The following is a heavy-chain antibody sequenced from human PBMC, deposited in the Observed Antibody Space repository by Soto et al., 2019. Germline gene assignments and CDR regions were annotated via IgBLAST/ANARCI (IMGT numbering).Heavy chain of an antibody. D-gene: IGHD3-3*01. Sequence: EVQLVESGGGLVQPGGSLKLSCAASGFTFSGSAMHWVRQASGKGLEWVGRIRSKPNNYATAYSASVKGRFTISRDDSKNTAYLQMNSLNTEDTAVYYCSRQASDFWSGKPQYYMDVWGKGTTVTVSS. CDR2: IRSKPNNYAT. V-gene: IGHV3-73*01. CDR3: SRQASDFWSGKPQYYMDV. J-gene: IGHJ6*03. CDR1: GFTFSGSA.